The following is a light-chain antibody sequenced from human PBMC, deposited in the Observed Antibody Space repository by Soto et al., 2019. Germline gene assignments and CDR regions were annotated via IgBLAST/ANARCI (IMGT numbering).Light chain of an antibody. CDR1: QSISSY. CDR2: AAS. Sequence: DIQMTQSPSSLSASVGDRVTITCRASQSISSYLNWYQQKPGKAPKLLIYAASSLQSGVPSRFSGSGSGTDFTVTISSLQPEDFASYYCQQSYMTPPTFGQGTKLEIK. CDR3: QQSYMTPPT. V-gene: IGKV1-39*01. J-gene: IGKJ2*01.